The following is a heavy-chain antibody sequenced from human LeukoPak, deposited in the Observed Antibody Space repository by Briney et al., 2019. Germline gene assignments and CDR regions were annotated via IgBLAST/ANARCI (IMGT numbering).Heavy chain of an antibody. CDR3: ARDWVRWGWFGELGVDY. D-gene: IGHD3-10*01. CDR2: ISSSGSTI. V-gene: IGHV3-48*03. J-gene: IGHJ4*02. Sequence: GGSLRLSRAASGFTFSSYEMNWVRQAPGKGLEWVSYISSSGSTIYYADSVKGRFTISRDNAKNSLYLQMNSLRAEDTAVYYCARDWVRWGWFGELGVDYWGQGTLVTVSS. CDR1: GFTFSSYE.